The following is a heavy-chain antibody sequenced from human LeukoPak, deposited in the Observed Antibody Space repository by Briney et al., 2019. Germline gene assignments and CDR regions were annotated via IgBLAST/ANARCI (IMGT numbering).Heavy chain of an antibody. D-gene: IGHD6-19*01. Sequence: GGSLRLSCAASGFTFSTYSMNWVRQAPGKGLEWVSSISSSSGYIYYADSVKGRFTISRDNAKDSLYLQMNGLRAEDTAVYYCARDRSASIAVVTAEIDYWGQGTLVTVSS. CDR2: ISSSSGYI. J-gene: IGHJ4*02. CDR3: ARDRSASIAVVTAEIDY. V-gene: IGHV3-21*01. CDR1: GFTFSTYS.